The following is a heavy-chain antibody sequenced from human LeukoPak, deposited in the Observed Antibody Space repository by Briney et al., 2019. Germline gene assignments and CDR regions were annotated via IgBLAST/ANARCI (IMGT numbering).Heavy chain of an antibody. D-gene: IGHD3-10*01. Sequence: PSETLSLTCTVSGYSISSGYYWGWIRQPPGKGLEWIGEINHSGSTNYNPSLKSRVTISVDTSKNQFSLKLSSVTAADTAVNYCARHPRYYGSGSYPRTWFDPWGQGTLVTVSS. J-gene: IGHJ5*02. V-gene: IGHV4-38-2*02. CDR2: INHSGST. CDR1: GYSISSGYY. CDR3: ARHPRYYGSGSYPRTWFDP.